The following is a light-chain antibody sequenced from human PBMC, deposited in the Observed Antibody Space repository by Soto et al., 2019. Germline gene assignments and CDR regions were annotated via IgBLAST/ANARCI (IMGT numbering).Light chain of an antibody. CDR2: DVN. CDR3: TSYASGSSHVV. CDR1: SSDIGGYDY. J-gene: IGLJ2*01. V-gene: IGLV2-14*01. Sequence: QSALTQPASGTGSPGQSIPLSCTGTSSDIGGYDYVSWYQRHPGKAPKLIIYDVNNRPSGVSNRFSGSKSGNTASLTIAGLQAEDEADYYCTSYASGSSHVVFGGGTKLTV.